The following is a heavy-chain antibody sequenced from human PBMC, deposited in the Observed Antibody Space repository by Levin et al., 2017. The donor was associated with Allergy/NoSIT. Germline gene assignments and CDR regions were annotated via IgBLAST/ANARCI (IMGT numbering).Heavy chain of an antibody. D-gene: IGHD3-22*01. CDR2: INPNRGGT. J-gene: IGHJ5*02. V-gene: IGHV1-2*02. Sequence: ASVKVSCKASGYTFTGYYMHWGRQAPGQGLEWMGWINPNRGGTNDAQKFQGRVTMTRDTSISTAYMELSRLTSDDTAVYYCARSLYAYYDSSGDNWFDPWGQGTLVTVSS. CDR3: ARSLYAYYDSSGDNWFDP. CDR1: GYTFTGYY.